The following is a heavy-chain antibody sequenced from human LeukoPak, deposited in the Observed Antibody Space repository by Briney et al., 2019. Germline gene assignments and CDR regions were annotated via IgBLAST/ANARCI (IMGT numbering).Heavy chain of an antibody. Sequence: PSETLSLTCTVSGDSISSYYWSWIRQPPGKGLEWIGYIYYSGSTNYNPSLKSRVTISVDTSKNQFSLKLSSVTAADTAVYYCARDPDSSSWYQGAFDIWGQGTMVTVSS. CDR2: IYYSGST. D-gene: IGHD6-13*01. J-gene: IGHJ3*02. CDR3: ARDPDSSSWYQGAFDI. V-gene: IGHV4-59*01. CDR1: GDSISSYY.